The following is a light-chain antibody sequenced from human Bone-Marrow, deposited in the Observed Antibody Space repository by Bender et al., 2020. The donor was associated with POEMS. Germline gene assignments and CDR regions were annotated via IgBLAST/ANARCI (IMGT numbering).Light chain of an antibody. V-gene: IGLV1-44*01. CDR3: VAWDASLNGWV. CDR2: TNN. Sequence: QSVLTQPPSVSGTPGQRVFISCSGSSSNIGGYPVNWYQQLPGTAPRLLIYTNNERPSGVPDRFSGSKSGTSASLAITWLQSDDEAIYFCVAWDASLNGWVFGGGTKLTVL. CDR1: SSNIGGYP. J-gene: IGLJ3*02.